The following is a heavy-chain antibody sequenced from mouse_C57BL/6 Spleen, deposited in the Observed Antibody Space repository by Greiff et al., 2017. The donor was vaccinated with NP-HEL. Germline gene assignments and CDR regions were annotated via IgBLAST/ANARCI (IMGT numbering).Heavy chain of an antibody. CDR2: INPSTGGT. Sequence: VQLQQSGPELVKPGASVKISCKASGYSFTGYYMNWVKQSPEKSLEWIGEINPSTGGTTYNQKFKAKATLTVDKSSSTAYMQLKSLTSEDSAVYYCARWHYYGSSYDYFDYWGQGTTLTVSS. CDR3: ARWHYYGSSYDYFDY. V-gene: IGHV1-42*01. D-gene: IGHD1-1*01. J-gene: IGHJ2*01. CDR1: GYSFTGYY.